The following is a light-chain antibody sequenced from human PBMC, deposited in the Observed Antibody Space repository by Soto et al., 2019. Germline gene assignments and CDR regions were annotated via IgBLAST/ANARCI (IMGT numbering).Light chain of an antibody. Sequence: QSVLTQPASVSGSPGQSITISCTGTSSDLGGYNYVSWYQQHPGKAPKLMIYDVSNRPSGVSNRFSGSKSGNTASLTVSGLQAEDEADYYCSSYAGSSNVFGTGTKLTVL. CDR1: SSDLGGYNY. CDR3: SSYAGSSNV. V-gene: IGLV2-14*01. CDR2: DVS. J-gene: IGLJ1*01.